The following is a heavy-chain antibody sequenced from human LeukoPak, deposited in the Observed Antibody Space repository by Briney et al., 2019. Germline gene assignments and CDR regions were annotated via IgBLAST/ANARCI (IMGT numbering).Heavy chain of an antibody. CDR3: ARVREYSSHIDY. J-gene: IGHJ4*02. Sequence: GASVKVSCKASGGTFSSYTISLVRQAPGQGLEWMGRIIPILGIANYAQKFQGRVTITADKSTSTAYMELSSLRSEDTAVYYCARVREYSSHIDYWGQGTLVTVSS. D-gene: IGHD6-6*01. CDR1: GGTFSSYT. V-gene: IGHV1-69*02. CDR2: IIPILGIA.